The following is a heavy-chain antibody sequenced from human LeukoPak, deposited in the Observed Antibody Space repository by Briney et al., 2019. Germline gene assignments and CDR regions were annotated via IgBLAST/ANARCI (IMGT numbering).Heavy chain of an antibody. Sequence: SETLSLTCAVYGGSFSGYYWSWIRQPPGKELEWIGEINHSGSTNYNPSLKSRVTISVDTSKNQFSLKLSSVTAADTAVYYCASRRMAIVPDRGWDYFDYWGQGTLVTVSS. CDR3: ASRRMAIVPDRGWDYFDY. CDR1: GGSFSGYY. V-gene: IGHV4-34*01. CDR2: INHSGST. J-gene: IGHJ4*02. D-gene: IGHD6-6*01.